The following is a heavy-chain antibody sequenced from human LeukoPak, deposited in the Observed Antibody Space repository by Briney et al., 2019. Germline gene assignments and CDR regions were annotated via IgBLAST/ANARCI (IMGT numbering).Heavy chain of an antibody. D-gene: IGHD4-11*01. V-gene: IGHV3-30*02. CDR3: AKDRYSNYRFDY. CDR1: GFSFDAYT. Sequence: GGSLRLSCAASGFSFDAYTMHWVRQAPGKGLEWVAFIRYDGSNKYYADSVKGRFTISRDNSKNTLYLQMNSLRAEDTAVYYCAKDRYSNYRFDYWGQGTLVTVSS. J-gene: IGHJ4*02. CDR2: IRYDGSNK.